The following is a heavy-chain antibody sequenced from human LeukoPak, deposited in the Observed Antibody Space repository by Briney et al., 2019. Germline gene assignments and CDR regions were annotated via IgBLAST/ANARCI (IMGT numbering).Heavy chain of an antibody. CDR2: INWNGGST. J-gene: IGHJ4*02. V-gene: IGHV3-20*04. CDR3: AREVNSSGQLDY. Sequence: GGSLRLSCAASRFTFDDCGMSWVRQAPGKGLEWVSGINWNGGSTGYADSVKGRFTISRDNAKNSLYLQMNSLRAEDTALYYWAREVNSSGQLDYWGQETLVTFSS. D-gene: IGHD6-19*01. CDR1: RFTFDDCG.